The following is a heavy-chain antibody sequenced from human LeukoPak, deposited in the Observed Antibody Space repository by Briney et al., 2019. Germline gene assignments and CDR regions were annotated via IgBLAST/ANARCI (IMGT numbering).Heavy chain of an antibody. CDR2: ISVSGNT. Sequence: PGGSLRLSCTASGFVSSNYMSWVRQGPGKGLEWVSAISVSGNTYHADSVKGRFTISRDSSKNTLYLQMNSLRAGDAAVYYCAKAPVTTCSGAYCYPFDYWSQGTLVTVSS. CDR1: GFVSSNY. CDR3: AKAPVTTCSGAYCYPFDY. D-gene: IGHD2-15*01. V-gene: IGHV3-53*01. J-gene: IGHJ4*02.